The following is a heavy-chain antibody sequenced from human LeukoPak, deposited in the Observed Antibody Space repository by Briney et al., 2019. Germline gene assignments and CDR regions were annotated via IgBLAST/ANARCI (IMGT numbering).Heavy chain of an antibody. D-gene: IGHD5-24*01. CDR1: SGSISSSSYS. Sequence: SETLSLTCTVSSGSISSSSYSWGWIRQPPGKGLEWIGTIYYSGSTYYNPSVKSRVTISVDTSKNQFSLKLSSVTAADTAVYYCASLLWTSRDDYNFDYWGQGTLVTVSS. CDR2: IYYSGST. V-gene: IGHV4-39*01. CDR3: ASLLWTSRDDYNFDY. J-gene: IGHJ4*02.